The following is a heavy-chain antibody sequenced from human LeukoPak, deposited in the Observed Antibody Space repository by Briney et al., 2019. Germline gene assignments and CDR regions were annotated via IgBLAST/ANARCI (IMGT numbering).Heavy chain of an antibody. CDR1: GYTFTGYY. CDR3: ARVDTAMGSFYYYYYYMDV. Sequence: DSVKVSCKASGYTFTGYYMHWVRQAPGQGLEWMGRINPNSGGTNYAQKFQGRVTMTRDTSISTAYMELSRLRSDDTAVYYCARVDTAMGSFYYYYYYMDVWGKGTTVTVSS. CDR2: INPNSGGT. V-gene: IGHV1-2*06. D-gene: IGHD5-18*01. J-gene: IGHJ6*03.